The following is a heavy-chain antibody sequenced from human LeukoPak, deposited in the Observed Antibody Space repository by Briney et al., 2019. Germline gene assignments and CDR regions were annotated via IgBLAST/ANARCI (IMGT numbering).Heavy chain of an antibody. D-gene: IGHD3-22*01. CDR3: ARHVPYYYDSSGYRESFDY. V-gene: IGHV4-59*08. J-gene: IGHJ4*02. CDR1: GGSISSYY. CDR2: IYYSGST. Sequence: LSETLSLTCTVSGGSISSYYWSWIRQPPGKGLEWIGYIYYSGSTNYNPSLKSRVTISVDTSKNQFSLKLSSVTAADTAVYYCARHVPYYYDSSGYRESFDYWGQGTLVTVSS.